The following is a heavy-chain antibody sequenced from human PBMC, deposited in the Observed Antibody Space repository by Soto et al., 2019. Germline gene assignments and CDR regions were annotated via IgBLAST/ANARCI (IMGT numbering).Heavy chain of an antibody. D-gene: IGHD1-26*01. CDR2: IKQDGSEE. J-gene: IGHJ4*02. Sequence: EVQLVESGGGLVQPGGSLRLSCVASGFTFSGHWMSWVRQAPGKGLEWVANIKQDGSEEHYVDAVKGRFAVSRDNAENSLHLQMNSLRAEDTAVYYCARVVGATNPLHSWGQGTLVTVSS. CDR3: ARVVGATNPLHS. CDR1: GFTFSGHW. V-gene: IGHV3-7*01.